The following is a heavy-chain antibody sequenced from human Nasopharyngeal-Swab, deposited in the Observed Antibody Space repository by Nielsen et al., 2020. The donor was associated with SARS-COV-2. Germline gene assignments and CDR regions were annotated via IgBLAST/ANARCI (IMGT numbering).Heavy chain of an antibody. J-gene: IGHJ4*02. CDR1: GFPFSNYT. D-gene: IGHD3-9*01. CDR3: ARDGGLTGFNF. Sequence: SCAASGFPFSNYTMTWVRQAPGKGLEWVSSITSIGGYIHYADSVKGHFTISRDDAKNSLYLQMNRPRVEDTAVYYCARDGGLTGFNFWGQGTLVTVSS. V-gene: IGHV3-21*01. CDR2: ITSIGGYI.